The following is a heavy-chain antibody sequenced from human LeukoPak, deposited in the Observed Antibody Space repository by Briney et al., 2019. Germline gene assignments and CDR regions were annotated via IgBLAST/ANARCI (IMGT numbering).Heavy chain of an antibody. Sequence: ASVKVSCKASGYTITSYAMNWVRQAPGQGLEWMGWINTNTGNPTYAQGFTGRFVFSLDTPVSTAYLQISSLKAEDTAVYYCARDVGTIDPANYWGQGTLVTVSS. CDR1: GYTITSYA. J-gene: IGHJ4*02. CDR2: INTNTGNP. CDR3: ARDVGTIDPANY. D-gene: IGHD3-9*01. V-gene: IGHV7-4-1*02.